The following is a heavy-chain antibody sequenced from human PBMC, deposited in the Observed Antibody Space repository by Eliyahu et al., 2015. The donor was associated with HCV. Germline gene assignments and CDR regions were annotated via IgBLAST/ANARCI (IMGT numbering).Heavy chain of an antibody. CDR2: INPNSGGT. D-gene: IGHD3-3*01. Sequence: QVQPVQSGAEVKKPGASVXVSCKASGXTFTGYYIXWXXQAPGQGLEWMGWINPNSGGTNYAQKFQGWVTMTRDTSISTAYMELSRLRSDDTAVYYCARGGRITIFGVVIAVIRHNWFDPWGQGTLVTVSS. CDR1: GXTFTGYY. J-gene: IGHJ5*02. CDR3: ARGGRITIFGVVIAVIRHNWFDP. V-gene: IGHV1-2*04.